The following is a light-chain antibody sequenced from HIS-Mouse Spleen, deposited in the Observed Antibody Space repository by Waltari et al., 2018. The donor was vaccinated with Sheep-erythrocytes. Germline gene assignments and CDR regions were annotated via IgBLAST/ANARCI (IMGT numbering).Light chain of an antibody. V-gene: IGLV2-11*01. CDR1: SSDVGGYNY. J-gene: IGLJ1*01. Sequence: QSALTQPRSVSGSPGQSVTISCTGTSSDVGGYNYVSWYQQHPGKAPKLMIYDVSKRPSGGPEPLAGSKSGNTASLTISGLQAEDEADYYCCSYAGSYNHVFATGTKVTVL. CDR3: CSYAGSYNHV. CDR2: DVS.